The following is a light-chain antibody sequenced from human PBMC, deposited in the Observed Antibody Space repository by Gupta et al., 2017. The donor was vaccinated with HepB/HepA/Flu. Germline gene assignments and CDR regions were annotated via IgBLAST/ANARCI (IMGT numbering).Light chain of an antibody. Sequence: QSVLTQPPSASGTPGQRVTISCSGSSSNIGTNFGYWYQQLPGTEPKLLSERKNQRPSGVPDRFAGYKSGAYDSRDLRGLRSEDEAEYYGEAWDDGLRGEVFGTGTKVTVL. CDR2: RKN. CDR1: SSNIGTNF. CDR3: EAWDDGLRGEV. J-gene: IGLJ1*01. V-gene: IGLV1-47*01.